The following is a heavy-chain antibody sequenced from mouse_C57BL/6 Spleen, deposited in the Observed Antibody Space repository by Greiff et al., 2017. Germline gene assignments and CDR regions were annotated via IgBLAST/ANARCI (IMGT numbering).Heavy chain of an antibody. V-gene: IGHV1-18*01. J-gene: IGHJ3*01. Sequence: VQLQQSGPELVKPGASVKIPCKASGYTFTDYNMDWVKQSHGKSLEWIGDINPNNGGTIYNQKFKGKATLTVDKSSSTAYMELRSLTSEDTAVYYCARWTAQATRFAYWGQGTLVTVSA. CDR2: INPNNGGT. CDR1: GYTFTDYN. D-gene: IGHD3-2*02. CDR3: ARWTAQATRFAY.